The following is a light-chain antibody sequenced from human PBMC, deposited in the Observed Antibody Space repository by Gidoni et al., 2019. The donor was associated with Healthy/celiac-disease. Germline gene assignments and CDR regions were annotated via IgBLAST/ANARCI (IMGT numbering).Light chain of an antibody. CDR1: QDISNY. J-gene: IGKJ3*01. V-gene: IGKV1-33*01. CDR3: QQYDNLPT. Sequence: DFQITQSPSSLSASVGDRVTITCQASQDISNYLYWYQQKPGKAPKLLIYDASKLETGVPSRFSGSGCGKDFTFTISSLQHEDIAKYYCQQYDNLPTFGPGTKVDIK. CDR2: DAS.